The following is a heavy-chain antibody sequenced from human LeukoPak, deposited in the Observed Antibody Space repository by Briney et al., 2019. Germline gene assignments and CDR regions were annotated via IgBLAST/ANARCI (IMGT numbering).Heavy chain of an antibody. CDR3: ASTITVTTDY. J-gene: IGHJ4*02. Sequence: PSETLSLTCTVSGYSISSGYYWGWIRQPPGKGLEWIGSIYHSGSAYYNPSLKSRVTISVDTSKNQFSLKVSSVTAADTAVYYCASTITVTTDYWGQGTLVTAS. CDR1: GYSISSGYY. CDR2: IYHSGSA. V-gene: IGHV4-38-2*02. D-gene: IGHD4-17*01.